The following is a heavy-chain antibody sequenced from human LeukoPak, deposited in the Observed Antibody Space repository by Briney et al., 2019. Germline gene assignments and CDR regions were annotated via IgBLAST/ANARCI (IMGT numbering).Heavy chain of an antibody. CDR2: ISYDGSNK. J-gene: IGHJ4*02. Sequence: GGSLRLSCAASGFTFSSYAMHWVRQAPGKGLEWVAVISYDGSNKYYADSVKGRFTISRDNSKNTLYLQMNSLRAEDTAVYYCARDIKLMYGGNSGFDHWGQGTLVTVSS. CDR3: ARDIKLMYGGNSGFDH. CDR1: GFTFSSYA. D-gene: IGHD2-21*02. V-gene: IGHV3-30-3*01.